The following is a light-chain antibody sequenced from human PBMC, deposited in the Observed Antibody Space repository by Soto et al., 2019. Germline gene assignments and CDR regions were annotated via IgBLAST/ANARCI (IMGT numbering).Light chain of an antibody. Sequence: DIQMTQSPSTPSASVGDRVTITFRASQSISSWLAWYQQKPGTAPKLLIYKASTLQSGVPSRFSGSGSGTEFTLTISSLQPDDFATYYCQQYSDNWTFGQGTKV. CDR1: QSISSW. CDR2: KAS. V-gene: IGKV1-5*03. J-gene: IGKJ1*01. CDR3: QQYSDNWT.